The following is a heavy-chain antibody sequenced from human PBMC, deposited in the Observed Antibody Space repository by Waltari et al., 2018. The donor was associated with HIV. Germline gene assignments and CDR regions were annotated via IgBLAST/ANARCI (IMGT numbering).Heavy chain of an antibody. J-gene: IGHJ6*02. D-gene: IGHD6-6*01. Sequence: CAASGFTFSSYGMHWVRQAPGKGLEWVAVISYDGSNKYYADSVKGRFTISRDNSKNTLYLQMNSLRAEDTAVYYCAKVILEQLVLYWYGMDVWGQGTTVTVSS. CDR1: GFTFSSYG. CDR3: AKVILEQLVLYWYGMDV. V-gene: IGHV3-30*18. CDR2: ISYDGSNK.